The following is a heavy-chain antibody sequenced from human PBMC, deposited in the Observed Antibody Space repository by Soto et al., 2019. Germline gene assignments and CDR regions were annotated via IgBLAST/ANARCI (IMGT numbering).Heavy chain of an antibody. CDR2: TYYRSNWRH. Sequence: SRTLSLTCAISGDSVSSNTAGWNCIRSSPSRGLEWLGRTYYRSNWRHDYAVSVKSRITVNPDTSKNHFSLQLNSVTPDDTAVYYCARGVAGTGFDLWGQGTLVTVSS. CDR3: ARGVAGTGFDL. J-gene: IGHJ4*02. V-gene: IGHV6-1*01. CDR1: GDSVSSNTAG. D-gene: IGHD6-19*01.